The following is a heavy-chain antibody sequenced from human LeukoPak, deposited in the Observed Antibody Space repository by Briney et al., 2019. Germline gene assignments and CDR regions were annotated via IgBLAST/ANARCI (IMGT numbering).Heavy chain of an antibody. Sequence: GGSLRLSCAASGFTFSNAWMSWVRQAPGKGLEWVSVIYSGGSTYYADSVKGRFTISRDNSKNTLYLQMNSLRAEDTAVYYCARVKGDTMVRGVRMVDAFDIWGQGTMVAVSS. CDR2: IYSGGST. V-gene: IGHV3-53*01. J-gene: IGHJ3*02. CDR3: ARVKGDTMVRGVRMVDAFDI. D-gene: IGHD3-10*01. CDR1: GFTFSNAW.